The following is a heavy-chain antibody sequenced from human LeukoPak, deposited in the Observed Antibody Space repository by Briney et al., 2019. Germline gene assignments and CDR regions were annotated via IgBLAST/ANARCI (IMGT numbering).Heavy chain of an antibody. V-gene: IGHV1-3*01. D-gene: IGHD2-2*01. Sequence: ASVKVSCKASGYTFTSYAMHWVRQAPGQRLEWMGWINAGNGNTKYSQKFQGRVTITRDTSASTAYMELSSLRSEDTAVYYCARSKASLAFSYFDYWGQGTLVTVSS. CDR3: ARSKASLAFSYFDY. J-gene: IGHJ4*02. CDR2: INAGNGNT. CDR1: GYTFTSYA.